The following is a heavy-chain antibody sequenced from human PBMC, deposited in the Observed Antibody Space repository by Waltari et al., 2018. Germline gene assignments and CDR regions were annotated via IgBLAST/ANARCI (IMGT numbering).Heavy chain of an antibody. Sequence: ELQLLEAGGGLVQPGGSLRLSCGASGFTFSSHAMSWVRQAPGKGVEGVLAISGSGDSVFYAESVKGRFTVSRDNSKNTLFLEMNSLRAEDTAVYFCARDWRRSLEYLDWLLFALDYWGQGTLVTVSS. CDR3: ARDWRRSLEYLDWLLFALDY. CDR2: ISGSGDSV. CDR1: GFTFSSHA. D-gene: IGHD3-9*01. V-gene: IGHV3-23*01. J-gene: IGHJ4*02.